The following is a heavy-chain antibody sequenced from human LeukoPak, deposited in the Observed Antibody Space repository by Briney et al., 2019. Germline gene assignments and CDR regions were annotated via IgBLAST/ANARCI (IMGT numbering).Heavy chain of an antibody. CDR1: GFTASNNY. Sequence: PGGSLRLSGTASGFTASNNYMSWVRQAPGKGLKWVSISYSDSNTNYADSVKGRFTISRDTSQNTLSLQMNSLRAEDTAVYYCVRKNRDFNAAFDIWGQGTVVTVSS. CDR3: VRKNRDFNAAFDI. V-gene: IGHV3-53*01. D-gene: IGHD1-14*01. J-gene: IGHJ3*02. CDR2: SYSDSNT.